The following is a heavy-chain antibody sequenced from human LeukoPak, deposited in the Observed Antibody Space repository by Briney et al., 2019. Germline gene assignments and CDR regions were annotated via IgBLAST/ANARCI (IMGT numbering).Heavy chain of an antibody. CDR3: ARDRGYSYGGYYYYYMDV. J-gene: IGHJ6*03. CDR1: GGSISSYY. V-gene: IGHV4-59*01. CDR2: IYYSGST. Sequence: SETLSLTCTVSGGSISSYYWSWIRQPPGKRLEWIGYIYYSGSTNYNPSLKSRVTISVDTSKNQFSLELSSVTAADTAVYYCARDRGYSYGGYYYYYMDVWGKGTTVTVSS. D-gene: IGHD5-18*01.